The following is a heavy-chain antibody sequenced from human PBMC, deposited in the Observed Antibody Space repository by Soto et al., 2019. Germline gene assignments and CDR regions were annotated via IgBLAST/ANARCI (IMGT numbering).Heavy chain of an antibody. V-gene: IGHV3-30*18. J-gene: IGHJ4*02. CDR2: ISYEGSSQ. CDR3: AKDRGSGWYNFPAPIDS. Sequence: QVHLVESGGGVVQPGRSLRLSCAASGFTFNTYGMHWVRQAPGKGLEWVTVISYEGSSQNYADSVKGRFTISRDNSKNTLYLQMNSLRAEDTAVYYCAKDRGSGWYNFPAPIDSWGQGTLVTVSS. CDR1: GFTFNTYG. D-gene: IGHD6-19*01.